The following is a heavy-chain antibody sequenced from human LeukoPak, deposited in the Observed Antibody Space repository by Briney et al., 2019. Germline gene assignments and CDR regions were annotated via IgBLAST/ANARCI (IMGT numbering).Heavy chain of an antibody. Sequence: GASGKVSCKASGYTFTSYGISWVRQAPGQGLELMGWISVYNGNTNYAQKLQVRVTITTDTSTSTAYMELRSLRSDDTAVYYCARAYYYDSSGYYSPNFDYWGQGTLVTVSS. V-gene: IGHV1-18*01. CDR3: ARAYYYDSSGYYSPNFDY. J-gene: IGHJ4*02. D-gene: IGHD3-22*01. CDR2: ISVYNGNT. CDR1: GYTFTSYG.